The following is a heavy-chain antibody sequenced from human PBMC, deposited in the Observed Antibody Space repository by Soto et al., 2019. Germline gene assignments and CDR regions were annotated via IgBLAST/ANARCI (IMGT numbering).Heavy chain of an antibody. CDR1: XGXFXGYY. J-gene: IGHJ4*02. D-gene: IGHD4-4*01. CDR2: INRSGST. V-gene: IGHV4-34*01. CDR3: ARISSDYSHPFDY. Sequence: XETLSLTCAVYXGXFXGYYWSXIRXPPGKGPEWIGEINRSGSTNYNPSLKSRVTISVDTSKNQFSLKLSSATAADTAVYYCARISSDYSHPFDYWGQGTLVTVSS.